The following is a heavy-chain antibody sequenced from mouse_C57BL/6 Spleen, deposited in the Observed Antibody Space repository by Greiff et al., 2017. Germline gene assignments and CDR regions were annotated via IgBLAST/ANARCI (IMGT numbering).Heavy chain of an antibody. D-gene: IGHD2-4*01. CDR2: INPSSGYT. J-gene: IGHJ3*01. CDR3: ATLIYYDYDEIAY. CDR1: GYTFTSYW. V-gene: IGHV1-7*01. Sequence: VQLQQSGAELAKPGASVKLSCKASGYTFTSYWMHWVKQRPGQGLEWIGYINPSSGYTKYNQKFKDKATLTADKSSSTAYMQLSSLTYEDSAVYYCATLIYYDYDEIAYWGQGTLVTVSA.